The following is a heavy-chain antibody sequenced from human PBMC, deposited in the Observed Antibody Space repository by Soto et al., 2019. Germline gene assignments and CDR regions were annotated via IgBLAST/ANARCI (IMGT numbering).Heavy chain of an antibody. CDR1: GGTFSSYT. CDR3: AGQNDPRAFDI. Sequence: QVQLVQSGAEVKKPGSSVKVSCKASGGTFSSYTISWVRQAPGQGLEWMGRIIPILGIANYAQKFQGRVTITADKATSTAYMELHSLRSEDTAVYYCAGQNDPRAFDIWGQGTMVTVSS. J-gene: IGHJ3*02. V-gene: IGHV1-69*02. CDR2: IIPILGIA. D-gene: IGHD3-16*01.